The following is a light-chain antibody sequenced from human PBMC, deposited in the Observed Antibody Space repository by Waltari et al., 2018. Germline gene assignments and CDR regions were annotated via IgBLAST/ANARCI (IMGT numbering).Light chain of an antibody. CDR2: GAS. V-gene: IGKV3-20*01. Sequence: CRASQCASISYLAGYQQKPGQAPKLLIYGASSMSTGIPDRFSGRVSGTDFTLTISRLDPEDFAVNYCQQYGSSSLTFGGGTKVEIK. CDR3: QQYGSSSLT. J-gene: IGKJ4*01. CDR1: QCASISY.